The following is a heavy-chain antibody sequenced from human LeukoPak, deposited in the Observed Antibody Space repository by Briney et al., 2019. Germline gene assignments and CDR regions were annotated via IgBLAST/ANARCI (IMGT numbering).Heavy chain of an antibody. CDR2: MNPNSGNT. V-gene: IGHV1-8*03. CDR3: ARMYYDFWSGYLRYYYYYMDV. Sequence: ASVTVSCKASGYTFTSYGINWVRQAPGQGLEWMGWMNPNSGNTVYAQKFQGRVTITRNTSISTAYMELSSLRSEDTAVYYCARMYYDFWSGYLRYYYYYMDVWGKGTTVTVSS. J-gene: IGHJ6*03. D-gene: IGHD3-3*01. CDR1: GYTFTSYG.